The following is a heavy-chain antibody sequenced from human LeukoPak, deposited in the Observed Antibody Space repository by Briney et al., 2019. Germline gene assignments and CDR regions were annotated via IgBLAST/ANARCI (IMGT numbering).Heavy chain of an antibody. CDR3: ARDRGTWIQLWLIDY. V-gene: IGHV1-18*01. D-gene: IGHD5-18*01. Sequence: GASVKVSCKASGYTFTSYGISWVRQAPGQGLERMGWTSAYNGNTNYAQKFQGRVTVTTDTSTSTAYMELRSRRSDDTAVYYCARDRGTWIQLWLIDYWGQGTLVTVSS. CDR2: TSAYNGNT. CDR1: GYTFTSYG. J-gene: IGHJ4*02.